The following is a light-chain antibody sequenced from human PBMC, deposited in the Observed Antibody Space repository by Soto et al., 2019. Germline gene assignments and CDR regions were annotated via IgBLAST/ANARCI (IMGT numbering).Light chain of an antibody. J-gene: IGKJ5*01. V-gene: IGKV3-15*01. CDR1: QSVLFTTN. CDR3: QQYDDWPLT. CDR2: DAS. Sequence: DIVMTQSPDSLAVSLGERATINCESSQSVLFTTNLAWYQQKPGQAPRLLIHDASTRATGIPARFSGSGSGTEFTLTISSLQSEDFAVYYCQQYDDWPLTFGQGARLEIK.